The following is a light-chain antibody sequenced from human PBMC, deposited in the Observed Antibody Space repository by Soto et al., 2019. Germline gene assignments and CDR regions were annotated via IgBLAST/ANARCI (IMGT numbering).Light chain of an antibody. Sequence: EVVMTQSPATLSVSPGERATLSCRASQSVRSNYLAWYQQKPGQAPRLLIYGASSRATGVPDRFSGSGSGTDFTLTISRLEPEDFAVYYCQQYTDWPLTLGQGTKVDIK. CDR2: GAS. J-gene: IGKJ1*01. CDR1: QSVRSNY. V-gene: IGKV3-20*01. CDR3: QQYTDWPLT.